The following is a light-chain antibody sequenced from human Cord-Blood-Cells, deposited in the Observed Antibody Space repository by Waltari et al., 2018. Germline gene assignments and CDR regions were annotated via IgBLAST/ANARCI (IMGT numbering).Light chain of an antibody. V-gene: IGLV2-14*03. CDR1: SSDVGGYNY. CDR3: SSYTSSNPYV. CDR2: DAS. Sequence: QSALTQPASVSGSPGQSITISCTGTSSDVGGYNYVSWYQQHPGKAPKLMIYDASNRPSGVSNRFSGSKSGNTASLTISGLQAEDEADYYCSSYTSSNPYVFGTGTKVTVL. J-gene: IGLJ1*01.